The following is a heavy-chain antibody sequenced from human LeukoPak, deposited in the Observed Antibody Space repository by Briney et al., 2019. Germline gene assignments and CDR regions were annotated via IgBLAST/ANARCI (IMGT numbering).Heavy chain of an antibody. CDR3: AKGLVVVTITGYVDY. J-gene: IGHJ4*02. D-gene: IGHD3-22*01. CDR1: GFTFSSSA. Sequence: QAGGSLRLSCAASGFTFSSSAMIWVRQAPGKGLEWVSAISGSGASTYYADSVKGRFTISRDNSKNTLYLQMSSLRAEDTAVYYCAKGLVVVTITGYVDYWGQGTLVTVSS. CDR2: ISGSGAST. V-gene: IGHV3-23*01.